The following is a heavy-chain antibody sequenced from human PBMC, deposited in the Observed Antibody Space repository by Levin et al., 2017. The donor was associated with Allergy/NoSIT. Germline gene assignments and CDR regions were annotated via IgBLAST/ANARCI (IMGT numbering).Heavy chain of an antibody. CDR2: IYSGGST. CDR3: AKADHYRTYYFDY. CDR1: GFTVSSNY. V-gene: IGHV3-66*01. D-gene: IGHD3-16*02. Sequence: PSETLSLTCAASGFTVSSNYMSWVRQAPGKGLEWVSVIYSGGSTYYADSVKGRFTISRDNSKNTLYLQMNSLRAEDTAVYYCAKADHYRTYYFDYWGQGTLVTVSS. J-gene: IGHJ4*02.